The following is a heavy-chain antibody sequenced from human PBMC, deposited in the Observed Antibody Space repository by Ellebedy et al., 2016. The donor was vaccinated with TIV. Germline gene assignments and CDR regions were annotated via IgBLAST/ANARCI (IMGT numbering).Heavy chain of an antibody. V-gene: IGHV3-33*01. Sequence: GESLKISCAASGFTFTNYHMHWVRQAPGKGLEWVALIWSDGSLEYYADSVKGRFTLSRDSSENTVYLHMNSLRAEDTAGYYCAREVGGGQGDMDVWGQGTTVTVSS. CDR1: GFTFTNYH. J-gene: IGHJ6*02. CDR2: IWSDGSLE. D-gene: IGHD1-26*01. CDR3: AREVGGGQGDMDV.